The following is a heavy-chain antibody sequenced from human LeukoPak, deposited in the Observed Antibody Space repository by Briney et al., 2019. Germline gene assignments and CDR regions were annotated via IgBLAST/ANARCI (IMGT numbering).Heavy chain of an antibody. CDR3: ARGNGDSDWFDP. J-gene: IGHJ5*02. CDR2: MNPNSGNT. CDR1: GYTFTSYD. V-gene: IGHV1-8*01. D-gene: IGHD3-10*01. Sequence: ASVKVSCKASGYTFTSYDINWVRQATGQGLEWMGWMNPNSGNTGYAQKFQGRVTTTRNTSISTAYMELSSLRSEDTAVYYCARGNGDSDWFDPWGQGTLVTVSS.